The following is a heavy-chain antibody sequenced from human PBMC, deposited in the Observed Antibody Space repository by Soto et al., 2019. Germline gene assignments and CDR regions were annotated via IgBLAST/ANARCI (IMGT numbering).Heavy chain of an antibody. V-gene: IGHV4-34*01. CDR2: INHSGST. Sequence: SCKASGGTFSSYAISWVRQAPGQGLEWIGEINHSGSTNYNPSLKSRVTMSVDTSKNQFSLNLTSVTAADTAVYYCAKGQNFLPPGGQETLVTVSS. CDR1: GGTFSSYA. J-gene: IGHJ4*02. CDR3: AKGQNFLPP.